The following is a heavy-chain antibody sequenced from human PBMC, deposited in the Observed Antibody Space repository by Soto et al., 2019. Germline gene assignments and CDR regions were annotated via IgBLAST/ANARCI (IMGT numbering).Heavy chain of an antibody. Sequence: QVQVVESGGGVVQPGRSLRLSCAASGFTFNTCAMHWVRQAPGKGLEWVALISYDASHTDYADSVKGRFTISRDTAANSLSPSMNRRRPADTDMCYWATASGKYYLWARLIHVLGQRITFTVSS. D-gene: IGHD1-26*01. V-gene: IGHV3-30*03. CDR3: ATASGKYYLWARLIHV. CDR1: GFTFNTCA. J-gene: IGHJ6*01. CDR2: ISYDASHT.